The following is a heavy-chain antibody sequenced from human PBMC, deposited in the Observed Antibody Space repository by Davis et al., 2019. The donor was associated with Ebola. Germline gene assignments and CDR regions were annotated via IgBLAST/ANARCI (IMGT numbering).Heavy chain of an antibody. CDR2: INDNGANT. Sequence: PGGSLRLSCAASGFTFPTFVMNWVRQAPGKVPEWVSTINDNGANTHYADSVQGRFTISRDNSKNTVYLQMNSLRAEDTAIYYCAKGLVGFDSWGQGTLVTVSS. J-gene: IGHJ4*02. V-gene: IGHV3-23*01. CDR1: GFTFPTFV. CDR3: AKGLVGFDS. D-gene: IGHD1-26*01.